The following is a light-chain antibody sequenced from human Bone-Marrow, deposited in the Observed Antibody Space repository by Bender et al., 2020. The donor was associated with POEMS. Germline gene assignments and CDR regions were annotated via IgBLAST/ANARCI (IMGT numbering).Light chain of an antibody. CDR3: SSYEGNNIFVV. V-gene: IGLV1-44*01. CDR1: SSNIGSNT. J-gene: IGLJ2*01. CDR2: SNS. Sequence: QSVLTQPPSASGTPGQRVTIPCSGGSSNIGSNTVNWYQQFPERAPKLLISSNSQRPSGVSDRFSGSKSGNTASLSISGLQAEDEGDYYCSSYEGNNIFVVFGGGTKLTVL.